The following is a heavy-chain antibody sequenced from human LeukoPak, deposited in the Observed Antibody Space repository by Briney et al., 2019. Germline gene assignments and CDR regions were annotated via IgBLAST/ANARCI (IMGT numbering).Heavy chain of an antibody. D-gene: IGHD2/OR15-2a*01. CDR1: GYTFTSYD. CDR3: ARGSPSYAQWHFDL. V-gene: IGHV1-8*01. CDR2: MNPNSGNT. J-gene: IGHJ2*01. Sequence: ASVKVSCKASGYTFTSYDINWVRQATGQGLEWMGWMNPNSGNTGYAQKFQGRVTMTRNTSISTAYMELSSLRSDDTAVYYCARGSPSYAQWHFDLWGRGTLVTVSS.